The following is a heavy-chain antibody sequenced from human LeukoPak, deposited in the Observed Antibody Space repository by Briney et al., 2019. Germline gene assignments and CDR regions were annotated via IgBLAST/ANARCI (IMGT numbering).Heavy chain of an antibody. CDR2: INPGGSSI. J-gene: IGHJ4*02. Sequence: GGSLRLSCAASGFTFSSYWMHWVRQVPGKGLVWVARINPGGSSITYADSVKGRFTISRDNAKNTLYLQMDSLRAEGTGAYYCARSNQADDYWGQGTRVTVSS. CDR1: GFTFSSYW. D-gene: IGHD1-14*01. V-gene: IGHV3-74*01. CDR3: ARSNQADDY.